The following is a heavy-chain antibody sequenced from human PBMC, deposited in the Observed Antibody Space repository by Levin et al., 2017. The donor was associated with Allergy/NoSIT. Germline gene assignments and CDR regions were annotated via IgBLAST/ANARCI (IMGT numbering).Heavy chain of an antibody. Sequence: SQTLSLTCTVSGDSISRSGYCWGWIRQSPGKDLEWFGSVCSGGTTYYNPSLKSRVTIPLDTSKNQVSLKLTSVTAADTAVYYCARTSHGSGSYSDFWGQGTLVTVSS. CDR3: ARTSHGSGSYSDF. V-gene: IGHV4-39*01. CDR2: VCSGGTT. CDR1: GDSISRSGYC. D-gene: IGHD3-10*01. J-gene: IGHJ4*02.